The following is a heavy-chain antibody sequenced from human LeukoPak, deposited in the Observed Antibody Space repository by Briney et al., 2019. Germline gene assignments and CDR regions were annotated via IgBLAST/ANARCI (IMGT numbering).Heavy chain of an antibody. D-gene: IGHD3-10*01. CDR3: AKESSGSYYIGAEGTAPDY. J-gene: IGHJ4*02. Sequence: AGGSLRLSCAASGFTFSSYGMHWVRQAPGKGLEWVAVISYDGSNKYYADSVKGRFTISRDNSKNTLYLQMNSLRAEDTAVYYCAKESSGSYYIGAEGTAPDYWGQGTLVTVSS. CDR2: ISYDGSNK. V-gene: IGHV3-30*18. CDR1: GFTFSSYG.